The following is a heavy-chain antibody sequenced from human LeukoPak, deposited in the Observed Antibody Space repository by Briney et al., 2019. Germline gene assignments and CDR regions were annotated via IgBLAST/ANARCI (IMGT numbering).Heavy chain of an antibody. J-gene: IGHJ5*02. D-gene: IGHD3-22*01. CDR3: AKTYYDSSGSWFDP. Sequence: PGRSLRLSCAASGFTFSSYGMHWVRQAPGKGLEWVAVIPYDGSNKYYADSVKGRFTISRDNSKNTLYLQMNSLRAEDTAVYYCAKTYYDSSGSWFDPWGQGTLVTVSS. CDR1: GFTFSSYG. V-gene: IGHV3-30*18. CDR2: IPYDGSNK.